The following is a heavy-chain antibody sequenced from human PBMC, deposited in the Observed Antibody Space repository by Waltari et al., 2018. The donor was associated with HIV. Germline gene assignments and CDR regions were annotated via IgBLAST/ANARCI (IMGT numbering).Heavy chain of an antibody. CDR3: AQDADSAGYSFFGF. D-gene: IGHD3-22*01. V-gene: IGHV3-23*01. Sequence: EVKLSESVAALAQPWGSISISCAASGSIPKSAMPWVRPATGKGLEWVSTISGDAEDSYYAASVQGRFIISRDNSRNIVSLQMKILRAEDTAIYYCAQDADSAGYSFFGFWGQGTLVVVSS. J-gene: IGHJ4*02. CDR2: ISGDAEDS. CDR1: GSIPKSA.